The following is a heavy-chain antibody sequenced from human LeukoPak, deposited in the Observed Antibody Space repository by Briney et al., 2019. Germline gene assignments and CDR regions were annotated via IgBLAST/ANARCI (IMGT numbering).Heavy chain of an antibody. D-gene: IGHD2-15*01. CDR2: INPNSGGT. J-gene: IGHJ4*02. V-gene: IGHV1-2*02. Sequence: ASVKDSCKASGYTFTGYYMHWVRQAPGQGLEWMGWINPNSGGTNYAQKFQGRVTMTRDTSISTAYMELSRLRSDDTAVYYCAREHCSGGSCYSGEFDHWGQGTLVTVSS. CDR3: AREHCSGGSCYSGEFDH. CDR1: GYTFTGYY.